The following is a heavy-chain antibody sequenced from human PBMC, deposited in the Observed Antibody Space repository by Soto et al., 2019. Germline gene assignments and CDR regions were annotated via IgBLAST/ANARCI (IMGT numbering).Heavy chain of an antibody. CDR2: ISNSSSYI. Sequence: EVQLVESGGGLVKPGGSLRLSCAASGFTFSSYSMNWVRQAPGKGLEWVSSISNSSSYIYYADSVKGRFTISRDNAKNSLYLQMNSLRAEDTAVYYCAREIAVAGRVFDYWGQGTLVTVSS. V-gene: IGHV3-21*01. CDR1: GFTFSSYS. J-gene: IGHJ4*02. CDR3: AREIAVAGRVFDY. D-gene: IGHD6-19*01.